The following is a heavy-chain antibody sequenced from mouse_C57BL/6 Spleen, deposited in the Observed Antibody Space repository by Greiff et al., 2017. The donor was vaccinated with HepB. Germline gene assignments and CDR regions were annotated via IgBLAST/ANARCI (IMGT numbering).Heavy chain of an antibody. V-gene: IGHV14-4*01. D-gene: IGHD1-1*01. Sequence: VQLQQSGAELVRPGASVKLSCTASGFNIKDDYMHWVKQRPEQGLEWIGWIDPENGDTEYASKFQGKATITADTSSNTAYLQLSSLTSEDTPVYYCTTGLDYGSSYWFAYWGQGTLVTVSA. J-gene: IGHJ3*01. CDR3: TTGLDYGSSYWFAY. CDR1: GFNIKDDY. CDR2: IDPENGDT.